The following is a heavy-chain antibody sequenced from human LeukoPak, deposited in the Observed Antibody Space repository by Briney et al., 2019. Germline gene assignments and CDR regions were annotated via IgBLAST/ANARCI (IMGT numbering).Heavy chain of an antibody. CDR1: GYTFTSYG. D-gene: IGHD4-17*01. Sequence: GASVKVSCKASGYTFTSYGISWLRQAPGQGLAWMGWISAYNGNTNYAQKLQGRVTMTTDTSTSTAYVELRSLRSDDTAVYYCARDEGLTVTTGNFDYWGQGTLVTVSS. CDR2: ISAYNGNT. CDR3: ARDEGLTVTTGNFDY. J-gene: IGHJ4*02. V-gene: IGHV1-18*01.